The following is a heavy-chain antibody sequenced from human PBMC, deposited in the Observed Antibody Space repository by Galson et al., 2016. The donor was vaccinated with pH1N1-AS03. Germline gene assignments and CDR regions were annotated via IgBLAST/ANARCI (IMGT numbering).Heavy chain of an antibody. D-gene: IGHD3/OR15-3a*01. J-gene: IGHJ6*02. Sequence: SVKVSCKASGGSFNTYTISWVRQAPGQRFEWLGGITPLFGAANYAQKFQGRVTITADESTTTAYMELSSLRSEDTAVYYCARGPSRFVDRYYYFGMDVWGQGTTVTVSS. CDR2: ITPLFGAA. V-gene: IGHV1-69*13. CDR1: GGSFNTYT. CDR3: ARGPSRFVDRYYYFGMDV.